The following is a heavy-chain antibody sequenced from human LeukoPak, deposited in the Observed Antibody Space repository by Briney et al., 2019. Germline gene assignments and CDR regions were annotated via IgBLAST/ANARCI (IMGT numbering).Heavy chain of an antibody. J-gene: IGHJ6*03. CDR3: ARAVGSGSFQTYYYYMDV. D-gene: IGHD3-10*01. CDR2: IYHSGST. CDR1: GYSISSGYY. Sequence: SETLSLTCTVSGYSISSGYYWGWIRQPPGKGLEWIGSIYHSGSTYYNPSLKSRVTISVDTSKNQFSLKLSSVTAADTAVYYCARAVGSGSFQTYYYYMDVWGKGTTVTISS. V-gene: IGHV4-38-2*02.